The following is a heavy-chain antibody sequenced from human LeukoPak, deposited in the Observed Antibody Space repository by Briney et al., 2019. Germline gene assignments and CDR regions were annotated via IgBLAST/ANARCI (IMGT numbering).Heavy chain of an antibody. D-gene: IGHD2-21*02. V-gene: IGHV4-59*02. CDR1: GGSVSSYY. J-gene: IGHJ5*02. Sequence: SETLSLTCTVSGGSVSSYYWSWIRQPPGKGLEWIGYTYYSGRTNYNPSLKSRVIISVDTSKNQFSLKLSSVTAADTAVYYCARGLLFSWFDPWGQGTLVTVSS. CDR3: ARGLLFSWFDP. CDR2: TYYSGRT.